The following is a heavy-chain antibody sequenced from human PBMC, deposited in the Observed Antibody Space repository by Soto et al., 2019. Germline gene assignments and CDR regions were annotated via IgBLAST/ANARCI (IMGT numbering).Heavy chain of an antibody. J-gene: IGHJ6*02. CDR1: GGTFSSYA. D-gene: IGHD1-7*01. V-gene: IGHV1-69*01. CDR2: IIPIFGTA. CDR3: ARDRSRTTLSWYYGMDV. Sequence: QVQLVQSGAEVKKPGSSVKVSCKASGGTFSSYAISWVRQAPGQGLEWMGGIIPIFGTANYAQKLQGRVTITADEYTSTAYMELSSLRSEDTAVYYCARDRSRTTLSWYYGMDVWGQGTTVTVSS.